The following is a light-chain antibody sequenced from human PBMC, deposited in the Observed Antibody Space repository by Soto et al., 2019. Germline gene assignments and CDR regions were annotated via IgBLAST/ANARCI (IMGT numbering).Light chain of an antibody. CDR1: QSISSY. Sequence: DIQMTQSPSSLSASVGDRVTITCRASQSISSYLNWYQQKPGKAPKLLIYAASSLQSGVPSRFSGSGSGTVFALTISSLQPEDFATYYCQQSYSIPDTFGQGTKLEIK. CDR2: AAS. CDR3: QQSYSIPDT. V-gene: IGKV1-39*01. J-gene: IGKJ2*01.